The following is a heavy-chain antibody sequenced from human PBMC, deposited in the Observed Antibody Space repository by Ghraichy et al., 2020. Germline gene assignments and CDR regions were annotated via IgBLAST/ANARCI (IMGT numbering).Heavy chain of an antibody. D-gene: IGHD3-10*01. CDR2: IYWDDDK. J-gene: IGHJ3*02. CDR1: GFSLSTSGVG. V-gene: IGHV2-5*02. Sequence: SGPTLVKPTQTLTLTCTFSGFSLSTSGVGVGWIRQPPGKALEWLALIYWDDDKRYSPSLKSRLTITKDTSKNQVVLTMNNMDPVDTSTYYLAHLWYYGSGGFYSGLNDAFDILGQGKMVTVSS. CDR3: AHLWYYGSGGFYSGLNDAFDI.